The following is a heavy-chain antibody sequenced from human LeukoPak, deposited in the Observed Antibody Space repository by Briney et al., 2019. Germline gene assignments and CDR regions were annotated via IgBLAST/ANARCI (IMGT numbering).Heavy chain of an antibody. V-gene: IGHV3-30*04. CDR1: GITFSSHA. Sequence: PGGSLRLSCAASGITFSSHAIHWVRQAPGKGLEWEAFISYDGSKNYYADSVKGRFTISRDNSKNTLYLQMNSLRAEDTAVYYCARDPLSQLRGKFDYWGQGTLVTVSS. CDR3: ARDPLSQLRGKFDY. CDR2: ISYDGSKN. D-gene: IGHD1-1*01. J-gene: IGHJ4*02.